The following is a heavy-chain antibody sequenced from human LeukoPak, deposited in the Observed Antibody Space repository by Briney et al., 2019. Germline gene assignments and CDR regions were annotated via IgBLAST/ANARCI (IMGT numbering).Heavy chain of an antibody. CDR1: GYTFTGYY. CDR3: ARGRDSSGYYPY. V-gene: IGHV1-2*02. J-gene: IGHJ4*02. CDR2: INPNSGGT. Sequence: ASVKLSCKASGYTFTGYYMHWVRQAPGQGLEWMGWINPNSGGTNYAQKFQGRVTMTRDTSISTAYMELSRLRSDDTAVYYCARGRDSSGYYPYWGQGTLVTVSS. D-gene: IGHD3-22*01.